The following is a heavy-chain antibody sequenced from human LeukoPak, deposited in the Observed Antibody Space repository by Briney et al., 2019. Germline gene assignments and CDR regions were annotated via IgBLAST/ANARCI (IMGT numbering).Heavy chain of an antibody. CDR2: IYHSGST. CDR1: GYSISSGYY. D-gene: IGHD6-13*01. J-gene: IGHJ4*02. Sequence: SETLSLTCTVSGYSISSGYYWGWIRQPPGKGLEWIGSIYHSGSTYYNPSLKSRVTISVDTSKNQFSLKLTSVTAADTAVYYCARLRRTAGIYYFDYWGQGTLVTVSS. V-gene: IGHV4-38-2*02. CDR3: ARLRRTAGIYYFDY.